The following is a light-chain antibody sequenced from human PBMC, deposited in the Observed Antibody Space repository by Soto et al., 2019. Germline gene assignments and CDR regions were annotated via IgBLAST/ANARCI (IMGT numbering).Light chain of an antibody. J-gene: IGLJ2*01. Sequence: QSALTQPPSASGSPGQSVTISCTGTSSDVGGYNYVSWYQQHPGKAPKLMIYEVSKRPLGVPDRFSGSKSSNTASLTVSGLQAEDEAYYNCSSYAGSNNVVFGGGTKLTVL. CDR3: SSYAGSNNVV. CDR2: EVS. V-gene: IGLV2-8*01. CDR1: SSDVGGYNY.